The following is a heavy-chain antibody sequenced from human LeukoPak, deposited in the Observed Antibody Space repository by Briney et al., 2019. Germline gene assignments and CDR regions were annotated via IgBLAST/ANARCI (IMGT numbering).Heavy chain of an antibody. V-gene: IGHV3-21*01. CDR1: GFTFSSYS. CDR2: FTSSSRSI. J-gene: IGHJ5*02. CDR3: ARDSVGWFDP. Sequence: GGSLRLSCAASGFTFSSYSMTWVRQAPGKGLEWVSSFTSSSRSIYYADSVKGRFTISRENDKNTLYLQMNSLRAEDTAVYYCARDSVGWFDPWGQGTLVTVSS. D-gene: IGHD5/OR15-5a*01.